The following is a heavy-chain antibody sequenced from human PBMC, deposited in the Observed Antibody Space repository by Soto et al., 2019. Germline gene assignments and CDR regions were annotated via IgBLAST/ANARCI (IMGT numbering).Heavy chain of an antibody. Sequence: SETLSLTCTVSGGSVSSGSYYWSWIRQPPGKGLEWIWYIYYSGSTNYNSSLKSRVTISVDTSKNQFSLKLTSVTAADTAVYYCARDRGYYDSSGYLKAFDIWGQGTMVTVSS. CDR1: GGSVSSGSYY. CDR3: ARDRGYYDSSGYLKAFDI. V-gene: IGHV4-61*01. D-gene: IGHD3-22*01. CDR2: IYYSGST. J-gene: IGHJ3*02.